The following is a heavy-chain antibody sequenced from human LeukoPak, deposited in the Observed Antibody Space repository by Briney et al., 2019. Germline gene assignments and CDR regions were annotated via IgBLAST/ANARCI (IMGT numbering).Heavy chain of an antibody. CDR2: ISNDGSRK. CDR1: GFTFSRHG. Sequence: GGSLRLTCAPSGFTFSRHGMHWVRQAPGKGLEWVAIISNDGSRKYYAHSVEGRFTISRDNSKNTLYLQMDSLRAEDTAVYYCARDRAWNYFDYWGQGTLVTVSS. CDR3: ARDRAWNYFDY. V-gene: IGHV3-30*03. D-gene: IGHD3-3*01. J-gene: IGHJ4*02.